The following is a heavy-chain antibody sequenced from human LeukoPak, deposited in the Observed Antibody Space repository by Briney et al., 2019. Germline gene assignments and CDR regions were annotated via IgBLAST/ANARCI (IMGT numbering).Heavy chain of an antibody. J-gene: IGHJ4*02. CDR1: GGSVSSGSYY. D-gene: IGHD5-18*01. Sequence: SETLSLTCTVSGGSVSSGSYYWSWIRQPPGKGLEWIGYIYYSGSTNYNPSLKSRVTISVDTSKNQFSLKLSSVTAADTAVYYCARGGGYSYGYDFGLDYWGQGTLVTVSS. CDR2: IYYSGST. CDR3: ARGGGYSYGYDFGLDY. V-gene: IGHV4-61*01.